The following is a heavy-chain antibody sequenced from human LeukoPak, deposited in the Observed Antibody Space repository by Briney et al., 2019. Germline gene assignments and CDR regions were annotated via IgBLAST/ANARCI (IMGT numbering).Heavy chain of an antibody. V-gene: IGHV4-59*08. D-gene: IGHD6-19*01. Sequence: SETLSLTCSVSGGSISSDYWSWIRQPPGRGLEWIGFIYYSGSTNYNSSLKSRVTISVDTSKNQFSLKLSSVTAADTAVYYCARTWSSSGWYSFDFWGQGTLVTVSS. CDR3: ARTWSSSGWYSFDF. CDR2: IYYSGST. J-gene: IGHJ4*02. CDR1: GGSISSDY.